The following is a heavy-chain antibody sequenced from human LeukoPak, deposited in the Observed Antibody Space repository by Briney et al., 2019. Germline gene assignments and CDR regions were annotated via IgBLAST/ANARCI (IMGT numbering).Heavy chain of an antibody. Sequence: GGSLRLSCAASGFTFSSYAMHWVRQAPGKGLEWVAVISYDGSNKYYADSVKGRFTISRDNSKNTLYLQMNGLRAEDTAVYYCARDRWELSYFDYWGQGTLVTVSS. D-gene: IGHD1-26*01. CDR1: GFTFSSYA. V-gene: IGHV3-30*04. CDR3: ARDRWELSYFDY. J-gene: IGHJ4*02. CDR2: ISYDGSNK.